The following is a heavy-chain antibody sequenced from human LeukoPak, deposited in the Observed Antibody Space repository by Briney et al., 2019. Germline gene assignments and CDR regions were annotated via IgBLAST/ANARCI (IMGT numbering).Heavy chain of an antibody. J-gene: IGHJ4*02. CDR1: GASISGSNVY. Sequence: SETLSLTCIVSGASISGSNVYWGWIRQAPGKGLEWIGNIFEAGSTYIKSSLESRVTKSVDTSKNQFFLKLSSVTVADTAVYYCARAGVRLSWGRDCYSDYFDYWGQGILVTVSS. D-gene: IGHD2-21*02. CDR2: IFEAGST. CDR3: ARAGVRLSWGRDCYSDYFDY. V-gene: IGHV4-39*07.